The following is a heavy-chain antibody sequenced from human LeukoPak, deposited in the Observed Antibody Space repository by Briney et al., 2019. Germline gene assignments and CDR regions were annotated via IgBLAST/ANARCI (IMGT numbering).Heavy chain of an antibody. J-gene: IGHJ4*02. CDR3: ARARGSGWYPLRY. V-gene: IGHV1-69*05. D-gene: IGHD6-19*01. CDR1: GGTFNSYA. Sequence: SSVKVSCRASGGTFNSYAITWVRQAPGQGLEWMGRIIPLFGPAYYAQNLQGRVTITTDESATTAYMELSGLRSEDTAVYYCARARGSGWYPLRYWGQGTRVTVSS. CDR2: IIPLFGPA.